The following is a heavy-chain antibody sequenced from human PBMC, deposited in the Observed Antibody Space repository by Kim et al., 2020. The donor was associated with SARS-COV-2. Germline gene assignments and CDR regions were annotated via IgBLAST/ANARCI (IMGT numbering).Heavy chain of an antibody. D-gene: IGHD6-13*01. CDR1: GFTFDDYA. J-gene: IGHJ6*02. Sequence: GGSLRLSCAASGFTFDDYAMHWVRQAPGKGLEWVSGISWNSGSIGYADSVKGRFTISRDNAKNSLYLQMKSLRAEDTALYYCAKDYSSSWPSYGMDVWGQGTTVTVSS. CDR3: AKDYSSSWPSYGMDV. V-gene: IGHV3-9*01. CDR2: ISWNSGSI.